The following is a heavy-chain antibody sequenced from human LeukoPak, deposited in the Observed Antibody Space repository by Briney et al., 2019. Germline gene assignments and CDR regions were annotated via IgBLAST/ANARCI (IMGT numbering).Heavy chain of an antibody. Sequence: KSGGSLRLSCAASGFTFSNYNMNWVRQAPGKGLEWVSSITSTSSYIYYADSVRGRFTISRDNAKNSLYLQMNSLRAEDTALYFCARDPYSGSYGNYYYYYMDVRGKGTTVTISS. CDR2: ITSTSSYI. CDR3: ARDPYSGSYGNYYYYYMDV. D-gene: IGHD1-26*01. CDR1: GFTFSNYN. J-gene: IGHJ6*03. V-gene: IGHV3-21*01.